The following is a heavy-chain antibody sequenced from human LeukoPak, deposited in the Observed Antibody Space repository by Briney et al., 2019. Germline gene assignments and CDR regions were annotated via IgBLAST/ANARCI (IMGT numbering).Heavy chain of an antibody. Sequence: TSETLSLTCTVSGGSMSGYFWSWIRQPPGKGLEWIGYIYYSGSTNYNPSLKSRVTISVDTSKNQFSLTLSSVTAADTAVYYCARSITSSWYGDFQHWGQGTLVTVSS. CDR1: GGSMSGYF. D-gene: IGHD6-13*01. CDR3: ARSITSSWYGDFQH. CDR2: IYYSGST. J-gene: IGHJ1*01. V-gene: IGHV4-59*01.